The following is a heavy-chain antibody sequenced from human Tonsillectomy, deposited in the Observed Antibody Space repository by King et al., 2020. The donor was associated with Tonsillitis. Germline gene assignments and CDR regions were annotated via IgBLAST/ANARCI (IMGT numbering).Heavy chain of an antibody. CDR3: AKDAKAYCGGDCPTHFDY. J-gene: IGHJ4*02. D-gene: IGHD2-21*02. Sequence: VQLVESGGGVVQPGRSLRLSCAASGFTFSSYGMHWVRQAPGKGLEWVAVISYEGSNKHYADSVKGRFTISRDNSKNTLYLQMNSLRAGDTGVYYCAKDAKAYCGGDCPTHFDYWGQGTLVTASS. CDR1: GFTFSSYG. CDR2: ISYEGSNK. V-gene: IGHV3-30*18.